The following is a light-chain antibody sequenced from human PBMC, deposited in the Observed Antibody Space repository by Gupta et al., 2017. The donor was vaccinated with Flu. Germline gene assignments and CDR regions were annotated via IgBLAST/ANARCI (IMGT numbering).Light chain of an antibody. CDR3: AQVKQWPCT. CDR2: KAS. CDR1: HSVGCSDGKTY. V-gene: IGKV2D-30*01. J-gene: IGKJ2*02. Sequence: AASIYRSASHSVGCSDGKTYLAWLHQTPGQSPRRLLHKASRWDSGVPDRFSGSGSGTYFPLEFSSTEADDVLVYYCAQVKQWPCTFGQGTKLDNK.